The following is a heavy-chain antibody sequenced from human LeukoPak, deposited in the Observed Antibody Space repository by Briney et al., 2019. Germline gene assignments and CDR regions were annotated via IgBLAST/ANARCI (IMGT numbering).Heavy chain of an antibody. CDR3: ARGPPPGTGAYCGGDCYAHWYFDL. CDR1: GGTFSSYA. V-gene: IGHV1-69*13. Sequence: GASMKVSCKASGGTFSSYAISWVRQAPGQGLEWMGGIIPIFGTANYAQKFQGRVTITADESTSTAYMELSSLRSEDTAVYYCARGPPPGTGAYCGGDCYAHWYFDLWGRGTLVTVSS. CDR2: IIPIFGTA. D-gene: IGHD2-21*02. J-gene: IGHJ2*01.